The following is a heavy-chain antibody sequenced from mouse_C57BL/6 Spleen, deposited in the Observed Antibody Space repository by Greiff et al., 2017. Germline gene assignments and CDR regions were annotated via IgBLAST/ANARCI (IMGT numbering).Heavy chain of an antibody. CDR2: ISYDGSN. J-gene: IGHJ2*01. D-gene: IGHD2-5*01. CDR3: ASMDYSNYFDY. V-gene: IGHV3-6*01. Sequence: EVKLMESGPGLVKPSQSLSLTCSVTGYSITSGYYWNWIRQFPGNKLEWMGYISYDGSNNYNPSLKNRISITRDTSKNQFFLKLNSVTTEDTATYYCASMDYSNYFDYWGQGTTLTVSS. CDR1: GYSITSGYY.